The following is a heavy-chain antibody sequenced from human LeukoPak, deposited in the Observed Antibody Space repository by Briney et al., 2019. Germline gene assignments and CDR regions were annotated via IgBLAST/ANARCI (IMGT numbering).Heavy chain of an antibody. D-gene: IGHD3-22*01. CDR1: GGTFSSYA. CDR2: IIPIFGTA. Sequence: SVKVSCKASGGTFSSYAISWVRQAPGQGLEWMGRIIPIFGTANYAQKLQGRVTITTDESTSTAYMELSSLRSEDTAVYYCASGGFDSSVDYWGQGTLVTVSS. J-gene: IGHJ4*02. CDR3: ASGGFDSSVDY. V-gene: IGHV1-69*05.